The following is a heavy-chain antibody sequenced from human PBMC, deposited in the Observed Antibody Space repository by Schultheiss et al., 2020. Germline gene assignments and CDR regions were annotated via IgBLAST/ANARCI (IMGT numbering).Heavy chain of an antibody. CDR2: INHSGST. V-gene: IGHV4-34*01. CDR1: GGSISSYY. CDR3: ASTSLVVITT. J-gene: IGHJ5*02. D-gene: IGHD3-22*01. Sequence: SETLSLTCTVSGGSISSYYWSWIRQPPGKGLEWIGEINHSGSTNYNPSLKSRVTMSVDTSKNQFSLKLSSVTAADTAVYYCASTSLVVITTWGQGTLVTVSS.